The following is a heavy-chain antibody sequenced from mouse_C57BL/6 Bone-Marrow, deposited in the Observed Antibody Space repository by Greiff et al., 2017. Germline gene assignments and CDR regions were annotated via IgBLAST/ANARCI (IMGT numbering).Heavy chain of an antibody. CDR1: GYTFTSYW. V-gene: IGHV1-69*01. J-gene: IGHJ2*02. CDR3: AITTVVDYAFDY. Sequence: VQLQQSGAELVMPGASVKLSCKASGYTFTSYWMHWVKQRPGQGLEWIGEIDPYDSYTNYNQKFKGKSTLTVDKSSSTAYMQLSSLTSEDSAVSYCAITTVVDYAFDYWGQGTSLTVSS. D-gene: IGHD1-1*01. CDR2: IDPYDSYT.